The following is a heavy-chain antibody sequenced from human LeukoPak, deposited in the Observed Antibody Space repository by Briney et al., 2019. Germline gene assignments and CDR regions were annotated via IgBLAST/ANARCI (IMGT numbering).Heavy chain of an antibody. CDR2: IYTIGRS. Sequence: SETLSLTCTVSAGSISNYYWSWIRQPAGKGLELIGLIYTIGRSNYNPSLKSRVTISVDTPKNQFSLKLSTVTAADTAVYYCARSRGHCSSTSCWGHNWFDPWGQGTLVTVSS. CDR1: AGSISNYY. CDR3: ARSRGHCSSTSCWGHNWFDP. D-gene: IGHD2-2*01. V-gene: IGHV4-4*07. J-gene: IGHJ5*02.